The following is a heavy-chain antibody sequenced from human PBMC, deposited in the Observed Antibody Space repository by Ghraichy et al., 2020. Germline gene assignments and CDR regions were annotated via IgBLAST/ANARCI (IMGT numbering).Heavy chain of an antibody. V-gene: IGHV3-74*01. J-gene: IGHJ6*03. CDR1: GFTFSSYW. D-gene: IGHD5-12*01. Sequence: GGSLRLSCAASGFTFSSYWMHWVRQAPGKGLVWVSRINSDGSSTSYADSVKGRFTISRDNAKNTLYLQMNSLRAEDTAVYYCARGGAVDIVATMYLPYYYYMDVWGKGTTVTVSS. CDR3: ARGGAVDIVATMYLPYYYYMDV. CDR2: INSDGSST.